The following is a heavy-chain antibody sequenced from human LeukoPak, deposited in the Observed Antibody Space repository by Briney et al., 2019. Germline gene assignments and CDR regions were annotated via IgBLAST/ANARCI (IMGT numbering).Heavy chain of an antibody. D-gene: IGHD3-10*01. J-gene: IGHJ6*03. CDR1: GFTVSSNY. CDR3: ARVYYGSGSLHYYYYYMDV. Sequence: GGSLRLSCAASGFTVSSNYMSWVRQAPGKGLEWVAVVYSGGRTYYADSVKGRFTISRDNSKNTLYLQMNSLRAEDTAVYYCARVYYGSGSLHYYYYYMDVWGKGTTVTISS. CDR2: VYSGGRT. V-gene: IGHV3-53*01.